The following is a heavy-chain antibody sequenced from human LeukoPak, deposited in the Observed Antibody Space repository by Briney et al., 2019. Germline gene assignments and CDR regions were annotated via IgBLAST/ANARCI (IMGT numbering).Heavy chain of an antibody. J-gene: IGHJ4*02. Sequence: GGSLRLSCAASGFTFKNYWMSWVRQAPGKGPEWVANIKHDGSDKYHVDSVKGRFTISRDNAKNSLYLQMNSLRVEDTAVYYCARDRDSSDYWGQGTLVVVSS. CDR3: ARDRDSSDY. CDR1: GFTFKNYW. V-gene: IGHV3-7*01. CDR2: IKHDGSDK. D-gene: IGHD6-13*01.